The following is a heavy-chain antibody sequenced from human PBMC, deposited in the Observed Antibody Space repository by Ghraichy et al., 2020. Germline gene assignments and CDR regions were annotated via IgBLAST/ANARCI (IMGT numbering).Heavy chain of an antibody. J-gene: IGHJ4*02. D-gene: IGHD6-13*01. CDR3: ARLGSRWSLDY. CDR2: IWYDGSNK. CDR1: GFTFKNYG. Sequence: GGSLRLSCATSGFTFKNYGMLWVRQAPGKGLEWVTVIWYDGSNKNYGDSVKGRFTISRDDSKNTVFLQMNSLRADDTAVYYCARLGSRWSLDYWGQGTLVTVSS. V-gene: IGHV3-33*01.